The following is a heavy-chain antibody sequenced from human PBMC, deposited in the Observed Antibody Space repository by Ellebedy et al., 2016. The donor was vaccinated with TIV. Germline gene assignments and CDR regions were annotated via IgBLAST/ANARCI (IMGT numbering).Heavy chain of an antibody. D-gene: IGHD4-23*01. CDR2: INWNGGST. CDR3: AIERGLRWDY. V-gene: IGHV3-20*01. J-gene: IGHJ4*02. Sequence: PGESLKISCAASGFTFDDYGMSWVRQAPGKGPEWVSGINWNGGSTGYADSVKGRFTISSDNAKNSLYLQMNTLRAEDTALDHCAIERGLRWDYWGQGTLVTVSS. CDR1: GFTFDDYG.